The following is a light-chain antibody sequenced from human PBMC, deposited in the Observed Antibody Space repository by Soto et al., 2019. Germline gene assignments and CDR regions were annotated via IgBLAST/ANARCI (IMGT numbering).Light chain of an antibody. J-gene: IGKJ2*01. Sequence: EIVLTQSPATLSLSPGERATLSCRASQSVSSYLAWYQQKPGQAPRLLIYDASNRATGIPARFSGSGSGTDFTLNISSQEPEECAVYSWQQRSNWPRNTFGQGTKLEIK. CDR1: QSVSSY. CDR3: QQRSNWPRNT. CDR2: DAS. V-gene: IGKV3-11*01.